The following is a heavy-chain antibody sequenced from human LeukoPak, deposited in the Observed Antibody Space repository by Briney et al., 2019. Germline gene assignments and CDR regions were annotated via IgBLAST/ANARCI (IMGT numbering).Heavy chain of an antibody. CDR2: ISAYNGNT. CDR1: GYTFTSNG. V-gene: IGHV1-18*01. J-gene: IGHJ4*02. D-gene: IGHD3-22*01. CDR3: AREVPYDSSFYYQPFDY. Sequence: ASVKVSCKASGYTFTSNGISWVRQAPGQGLEWMGWISAYNGNTNYEQKLQGRVTMTTDTSTSTAYMELRSLRSDDTAVYYCAREVPYDSSFYYQPFDYWGQGTLVTVSS.